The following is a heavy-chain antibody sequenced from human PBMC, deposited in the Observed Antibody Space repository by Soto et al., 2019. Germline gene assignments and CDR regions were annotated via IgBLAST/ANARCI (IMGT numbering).Heavy chain of an antibody. CDR2: IYSGGST. D-gene: IGHD2-8*01. Sequence: GGSLRVSCAASGFTVSSNDRSWVRKDPGKGLEWVSVIYSGGSTYYADSVKGRFTISRDNSKNTLYLQMNSLRAEDTAVYYCARDTKAEYCTNGVCYTDQYFQHWGQGTLVTVSS. CDR1: GFTVSSND. J-gene: IGHJ1*01. V-gene: IGHV3-66*01. CDR3: ARDTKAEYCTNGVCYTDQYFQH.